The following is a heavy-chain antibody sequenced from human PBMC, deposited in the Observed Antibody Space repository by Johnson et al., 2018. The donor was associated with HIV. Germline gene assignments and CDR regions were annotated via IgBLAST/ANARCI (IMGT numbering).Heavy chain of an antibody. CDR1: GFSFSSYG. V-gene: IGHV3-30*02. CDR3: AKGFIVGATDAFDI. D-gene: IGHD1-26*01. Sequence: QVQLVESGGGVVQPGGSLRLSCAASGFSFSSYGMHWVRQAPGKGLEWVAFMRYDGSNKYYSDSVKGRFTISRDNSKNTLYLQMNSLRAEDTAVYRCAKGFIVGATDAFDIWGQGTMVTVSS. CDR2: MRYDGSNK. J-gene: IGHJ3*02.